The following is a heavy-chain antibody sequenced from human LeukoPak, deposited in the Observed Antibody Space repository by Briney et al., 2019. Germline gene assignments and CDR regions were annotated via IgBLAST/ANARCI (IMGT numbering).Heavy chain of an antibody. Sequence: PSETLSLTCALYGGSFSGYYWRWIRQPPGKGLEWRGEINHSGSTNYNPSLQSRVTISVDTSKHQFSLKLSSVTAADTAVYYCARGLYLKHYDYVWGSYRLGYWGQGTLVTVSS. CDR2: INHSGST. J-gene: IGHJ4*02. CDR1: GGSFSGYY. CDR3: ARGLYLKHYDYVWGSYRLGY. V-gene: IGHV4-34*01. D-gene: IGHD3-16*02.